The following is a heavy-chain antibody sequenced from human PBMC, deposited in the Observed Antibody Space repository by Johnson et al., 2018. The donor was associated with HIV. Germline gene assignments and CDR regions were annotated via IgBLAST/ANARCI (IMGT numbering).Heavy chain of an antibody. CDR2: ISRDGGTE. CDR3: ARRRRYGDYFADAFDI. D-gene: IGHD4-17*01. CDR1: GFTFSSYG. J-gene: IGHJ3*02. Sequence: QVQLVESGGGVVHPGKSLRLSCVGSGFTFSSYGMHWVRQAPGEGLDWVAFISRDGGTEYYADSVKGRFTISRDNAKNSLYLQMNSLRAEDTALYYCARRRRYGDYFADAFDIWGQGRMVTVSS. V-gene: IGHV3-30*19.